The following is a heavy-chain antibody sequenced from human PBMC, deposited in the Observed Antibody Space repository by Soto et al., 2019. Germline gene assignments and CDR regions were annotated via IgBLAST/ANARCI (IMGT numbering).Heavy chain of an antibody. J-gene: IGHJ6*02. D-gene: IGHD1-20*01. V-gene: IGHV1-69*06. CDR1: GGTFSSYA. CDR2: VSPIFGTA. Sequence: GASVEVTCKASGGTFSSYAISWVRQAPGQGLEWMGGVSPIFGTANYAQKFQGRVTITADKSTSTAYMELSSLRSEDTAVYYCARSITPPHSYGMDVWGQGTTVTVSS. CDR3: ARSITPPHSYGMDV.